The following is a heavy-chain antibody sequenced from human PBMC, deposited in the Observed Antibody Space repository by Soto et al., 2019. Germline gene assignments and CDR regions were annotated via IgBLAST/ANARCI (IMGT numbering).Heavy chain of an antibody. D-gene: IGHD1-26*01. Sequence: QVQLQESGPGLVKPSETLSLTCTVSGGSISSYYWSWIRQPPGKGLEWIGYIYYSGSTNYYPSLTRRATISVDTSKIQSSLKLSSVTAADTAVYYCARRYGGNFDYWGQGTLVTVSS. CDR2: IYYSGST. CDR1: GGSISSYY. V-gene: IGHV4-59*01. J-gene: IGHJ4*02. CDR3: ARRYGGNFDY.